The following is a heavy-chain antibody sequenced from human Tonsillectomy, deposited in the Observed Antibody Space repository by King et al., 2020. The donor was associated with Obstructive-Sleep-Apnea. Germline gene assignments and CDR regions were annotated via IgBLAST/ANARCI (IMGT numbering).Heavy chain of an antibody. V-gene: IGHV3-66*01. D-gene: IGHD3-10*01. Sequence: VQLVESGGGLVQPGGSLRLSCAASGFTVSTNYMTWVRQAPGKGLEWVSVIYSGGATYYADSVKGRFTLSRDKSKSTMYLQMNSLKAEDTAIYYCARTSYGSGSYSDIWGQGTLVTVSS. CDR2: IYSGGAT. CDR1: GFTVSTNY. J-gene: IGHJ4*02. CDR3: ARTSYGSGSYSDI.